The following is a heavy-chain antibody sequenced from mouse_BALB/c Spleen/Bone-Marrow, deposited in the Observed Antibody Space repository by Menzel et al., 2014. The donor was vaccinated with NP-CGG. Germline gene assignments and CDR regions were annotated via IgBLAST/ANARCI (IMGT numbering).Heavy chain of an antibody. CDR1: GFNIKDTY. V-gene: IGHV14-3*02. D-gene: IGHD2-14*01. J-gene: IGHJ1*01. CDR2: IDPANGNT. Sequence: DVQLQESGAELVKPGASVKLSCTASGFNIKDTYMHWVKQRPEQGLEWIGRIDPANGNTKYDPKFQGKATITADTSSNTAYLQLSSLTSEDTAVYYCASYRYAWYFDVWGAWTTVTVSS. CDR3: ASYRYAWYFDV.